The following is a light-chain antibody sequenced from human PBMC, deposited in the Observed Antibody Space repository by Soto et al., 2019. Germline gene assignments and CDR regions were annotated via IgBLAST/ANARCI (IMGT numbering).Light chain of an antibody. CDR2: EVN. V-gene: IGLV2-8*01. CDR3: SSYAGSSNV. CDR1: SSDVGGYNY. Sequence: QSALTQPPXXXXXPGQSVAISCTGTSSDVGGYNYVSWYQQHPGKAPKLMIYEVNKRPSGVPDRFSGSKSGNTASLTVSGLQAEDEADYYCSSYAGSSNVFGTGTKLTVL. J-gene: IGLJ1*01.